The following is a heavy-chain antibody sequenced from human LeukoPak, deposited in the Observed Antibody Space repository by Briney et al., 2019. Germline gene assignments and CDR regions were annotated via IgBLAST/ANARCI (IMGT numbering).Heavy chain of an antibody. D-gene: IGHD3-22*01. Sequence: VASVKVSCKASGYTFTSYGISWVRQAPGQGLEWMGWISAYNGNTNYAQKLQGRVTMTTDTSTSTAYMELRSLRSDDTAVYYCARTYFPYYYDSSGYYPDYWGQGTLVTVSS. CDR1: GYTFTSYG. J-gene: IGHJ4*02. CDR2: ISAYNGNT. CDR3: ARTYFPYYYDSSGYYPDY. V-gene: IGHV1-18*01.